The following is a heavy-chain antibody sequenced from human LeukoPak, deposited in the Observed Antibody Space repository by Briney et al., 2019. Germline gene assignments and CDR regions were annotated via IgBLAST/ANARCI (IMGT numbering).Heavy chain of an antibody. Sequence: GGSLRLSCAASGFTFSSYGMHWVRQAPGKGLEWGAFIRYGGSNKHYADSVKGRFTTSRDNSKNTLYLQMNSLRAEDTAVYYCTNPSGSYYYWGQGTLVTVSS. V-gene: IGHV3-30*02. D-gene: IGHD1-26*01. CDR1: GFTFSSYG. CDR2: IRYGGSNK. CDR3: TNPSGSYYY. J-gene: IGHJ4*02.